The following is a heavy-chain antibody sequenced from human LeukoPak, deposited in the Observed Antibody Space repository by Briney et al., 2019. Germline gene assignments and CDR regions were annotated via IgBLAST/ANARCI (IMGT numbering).Heavy chain of an antibody. J-gene: IGHJ6*02. CDR1: GYTFTSYG. CDR3: ARERVVTVTIPSYYYGMDV. Sequence: ASVKVSCKASGYTFTSYGISWVRQAPGQGLEWMGWISAYNGNTNYAQKLQGRVTMTTDTSTSTAYMGLRSLRSDDTAVYYCARERVVTVTIPSYYYGMDVWGQGTTVTVSS. V-gene: IGHV1-18*01. D-gene: IGHD3-3*01. CDR2: ISAYNGNT.